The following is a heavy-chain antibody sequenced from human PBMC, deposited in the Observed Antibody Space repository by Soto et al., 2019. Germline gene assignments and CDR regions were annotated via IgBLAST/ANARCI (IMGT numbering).Heavy chain of an antibody. Sequence: QVQLQQWGAGLLKPSETLSLTCAVYGGSFSGYYWSWIRQPPGKGLEWIGEINHSGSTNYNPSLKSRGTISVDTSKNQFSLKLSSVTAADTAVYYCARASYYYGSGSYRGLDYFDYWGQGTLVTVSS. V-gene: IGHV4-34*01. CDR2: INHSGST. J-gene: IGHJ4*02. D-gene: IGHD3-10*01. CDR3: ARASYYYGSGSYRGLDYFDY. CDR1: GGSFSGYY.